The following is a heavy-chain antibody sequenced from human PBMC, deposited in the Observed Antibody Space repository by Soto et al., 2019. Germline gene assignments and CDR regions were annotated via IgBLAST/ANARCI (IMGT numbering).Heavy chain of an antibody. CDR3: ARGGIGYDILTGYYNCYYYGMDV. J-gene: IGHJ6*02. Sequence: SETLSLTCAVYGGSFSGYYLSWIRQPPGKGLEWIGEINHSGSTNYNPSLKSRVTISVDTSKNQFSLKLSSVTAADTAVYYCARGGIGYDILTGYYNCYYYGMDVWGQGTTVTVSS. D-gene: IGHD3-9*01. V-gene: IGHV4-34*01. CDR2: INHSGST. CDR1: GGSFSGYY.